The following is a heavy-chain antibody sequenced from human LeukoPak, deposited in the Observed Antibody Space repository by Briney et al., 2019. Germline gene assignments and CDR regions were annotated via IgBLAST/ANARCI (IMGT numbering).Heavy chain of an antibody. Sequence: PGGSLRLSCAASGFTFSSYEMNWVRQAPGKGLEWVSYISSSGSTIYYADSVKGRFTISRDNAKNSLYLQMNSLRAEDTAVYYCARDGETSNWGVLFRGQGTLVTVSS. D-gene: IGHD7-27*01. CDR2: ISSSGSTI. V-gene: IGHV3-48*03. CDR1: GFTFSSYE. CDR3: ARDGETSNWGVLF. J-gene: IGHJ4*02.